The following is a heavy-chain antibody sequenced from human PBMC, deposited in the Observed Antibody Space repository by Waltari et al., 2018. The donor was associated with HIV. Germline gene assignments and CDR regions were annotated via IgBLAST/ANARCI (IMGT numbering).Heavy chain of an antibody. CDR3: ARYLVVVITTNDNDAFDI. Sequence: QLQLQESGPGLVKPSETLSLTCTVSGGSISSSSYYWGWIRQPPGKGLEWIGSIYYSGSTYYNPSLKSRVTISVDTSKNQFSLKLSSVTAADTAVYYCARYLVVVITTNDNDAFDIWGQGTMVTVSS. D-gene: IGHD3-22*01. CDR2: IYYSGST. V-gene: IGHV4-39*07. CDR1: GGSISSSSYY. J-gene: IGHJ3*02.